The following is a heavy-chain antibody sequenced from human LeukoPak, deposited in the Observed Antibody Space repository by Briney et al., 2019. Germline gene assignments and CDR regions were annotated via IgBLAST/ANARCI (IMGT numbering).Heavy chain of an antibody. V-gene: IGHV4-4*07. CDR3: ARGTDMNSAAAYYSFTH. D-gene: IGHD2-2*01. CDR2: IYSSGTA. Sequence: PSETLSLTCTVSVGSIRGYYWTWIRQPAGKELEWIGRIYSSGTAYYNPSLESRVTISLDTSRNQFSLKMTSMTAADTAVYYCARGTDMNSAAAYYSFTHWGQGILVSVSS. CDR1: VGSIRGYY. J-gene: IGHJ4*02.